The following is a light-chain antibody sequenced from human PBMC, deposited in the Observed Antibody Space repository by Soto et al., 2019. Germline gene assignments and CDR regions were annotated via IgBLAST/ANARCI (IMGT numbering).Light chain of an antibody. Sequence: ENVLSPSPPSRSVSPGGRAPLSCRASQSVSSNLAWYQQKPGQAPRLLIYGASTRATGIPARFSGSGSGTEFTLTISSLQSEDFAVYYCQQYNNWWTFGQGTKVDIK. CDR2: GAS. J-gene: IGKJ1*01. CDR3: QQYNNWWT. V-gene: IGKV3-15*01. CDR1: QSVSSN.